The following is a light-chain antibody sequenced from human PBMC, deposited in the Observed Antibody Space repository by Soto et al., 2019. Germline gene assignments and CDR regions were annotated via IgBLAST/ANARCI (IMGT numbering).Light chain of an antibody. CDR2: GNS. V-gene: IGLV1-40*01. CDR3: QSYDSSLSVV. J-gene: IGLJ2*01. Sequence: QSVLTQPPSVSGAPGQRVTISCTGSSSNIRAGYDVHWYQQLPGTAPKILIYGNSNRPSGVPDRFSGSKSGTSASLAITGLQAEDEADYYCQSYDSSLSVVFGGGTKLTVL. CDR1: SSNIRAGYD.